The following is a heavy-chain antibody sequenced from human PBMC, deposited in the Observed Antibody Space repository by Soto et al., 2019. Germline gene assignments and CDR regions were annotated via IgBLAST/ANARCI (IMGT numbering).Heavy chain of an antibody. D-gene: IGHD3-22*01. CDR2: MFPGDSDS. CDR3: ARQHYYDSSGYYTWN. V-gene: IGHV5-51*01. Sequence: GESLKISCKGSGYSFISHWIGWVRQMPGKGLELVGIMFPGDSDSRYSPSFQGQVSISVDKSINTAYLQWSSLKASDTGMYYCARQHYYDSSGYYTWNWGQGTLVTVSS. CDR1: GYSFISHW. J-gene: IGHJ1*01.